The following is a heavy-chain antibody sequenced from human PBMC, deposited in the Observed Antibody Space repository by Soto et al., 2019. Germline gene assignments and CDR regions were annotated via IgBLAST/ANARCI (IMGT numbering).Heavy chain of an antibody. J-gene: IGHJ6*02. D-gene: IGHD3-22*01. CDR2: ISYDGSNT. CDR1: GFTFSSYA. Sequence: GGSLRLSCAASGFTFSSYAMHWVRQAPGKGLEWVAVISYDGSNTYYADSVKGRFTISRDNSKNTLYLQMNSLRTEDTAVCYYARDRYYASSGYYALYYYYYGMDVWGQGTTVTVSS. CDR3: ARDRYYASSGYYALYYYYYGMDV. V-gene: IGHV3-30-3*01.